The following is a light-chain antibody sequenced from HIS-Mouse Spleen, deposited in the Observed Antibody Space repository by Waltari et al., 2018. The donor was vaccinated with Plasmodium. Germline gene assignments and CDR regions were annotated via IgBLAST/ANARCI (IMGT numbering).Light chain of an antibody. V-gene: IGKV4-1*01. CDR2: WAS. CDR1: QSVLYSSNNKNY. Sequence: DIVMTQSPDSLAVSLGERATINCQSSQSVLYSSNNKNYLAWYQQKPGQPPKLLIYWASTRDSGVPDRFSGSGSGTDFTLTISSLQAEDVAVYYCQQYYSTPFTFGPGTKVDIK. J-gene: IGKJ3*01. CDR3: QQYYSTPFT.